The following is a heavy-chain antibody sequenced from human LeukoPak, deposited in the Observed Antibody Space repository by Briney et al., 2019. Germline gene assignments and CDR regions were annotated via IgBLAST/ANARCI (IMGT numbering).Heavy chain of an antibody. D-gene: IGHD3-22*01. V-gene: IGHV3-53*01. J-gene: IGHJ4*02. CDR2: IYSNGAT. CDR3: VRENNYYDSSGSGY. CDR1: GFTVSSNY. Sequence: PGGSLRLSCAASGFTVSSNYMSWVRQAPGKGLEWVSVIYSNGATYYAGSAKGRFTISRDNSKNTLYLQMNSLRAEDTAVYYCVRENNYYDSSGSGYWGQGTLVTVSS.